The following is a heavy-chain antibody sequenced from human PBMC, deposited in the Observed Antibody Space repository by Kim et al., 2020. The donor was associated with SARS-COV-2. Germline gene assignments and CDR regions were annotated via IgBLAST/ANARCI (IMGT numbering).Heavy chain of an antibody. CDR1: GGSVSSGSYY. V-gene: IGHV4-61*01. J-gene: IGHJ2*01. CDR2: IYYSGST. D-gene: IGHD5-12*01. Sequence: SETLSLTCTVSGGSVSSGSYYWSWIRQPPGKGLEWIGYIYYSGSTNYNPSLKSRVTISVDTSKNQFSLKLSSVTAADTAVYYCAREGQRWLQNSLRYFDLWGRGTLVTVSS. CDR3: AREGQRWLQNSLRYFDL.